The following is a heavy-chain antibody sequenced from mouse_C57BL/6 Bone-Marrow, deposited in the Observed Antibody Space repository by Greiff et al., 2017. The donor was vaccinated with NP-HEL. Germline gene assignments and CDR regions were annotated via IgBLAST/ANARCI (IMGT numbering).Heavy chain of an antibody. V-gene: IGHV5-17*01. D-gene: IGHD2-5*01. Sequence: DVMLVESGGGLVKPGGSLKLSCAASGFTFSDYGMHWVRQAPEKGLEWVAYISSGSSTIYYADTVKGRFTISRDNAKNTLFLQMTSLRSEDTAMYYCARKSYYSNYVYFDYWGQGTTLTVSS. J-gene: IGHJ2*01. CDR2: ISSGSSTI. CDR3: ARKSYYSNYVYFDY. CDR1: GFTFSDYG.